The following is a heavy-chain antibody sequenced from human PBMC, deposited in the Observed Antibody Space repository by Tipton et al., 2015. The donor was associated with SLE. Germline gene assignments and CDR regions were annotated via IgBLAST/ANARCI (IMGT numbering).Heavy chain of an antibody. J-gene: IGHJ4*02. CDR3: ARGYCSGGSCWITPRY. CDR1: GGSISSYY. Sequence: GLVKPSETLSLTCTVSGGSISSYYWGWIRQPPGKGLEWIGYIYYSGSTYYNPSLKSRVTISVDTSKNQFSLKLSSVTAADTAVYYCARGYCSGGSCWITPRYWGQGTLVTVSS. V-gene: IGHV4-59*12. CDR2: IYYSGST. D-gene: IGHD2-15*01.